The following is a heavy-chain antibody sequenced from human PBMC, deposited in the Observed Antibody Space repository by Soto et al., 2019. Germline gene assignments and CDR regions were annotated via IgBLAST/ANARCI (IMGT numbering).Heavy chain of an antibody. CDR2: INPNSGGT. D-gene: IGHD3-3*01. CDR3: ARGVEGAKYYDFWSGYYTGTYGMDV. CDR1: GYTFNGYY. V-gene: IGHV1-2*02. J-gene: IGHJ6*02. Sequence: ASVKVSCKASGYTFNGYYMHWVRQAPGQGLEWMGWINPNSGGTNYAQKVQGRVTMTRDTSISTAYMELSRLRSDDTAVYYCARGVEGAKYYDFWSGYYTGTYGMDVWGQGTTVTVSS.